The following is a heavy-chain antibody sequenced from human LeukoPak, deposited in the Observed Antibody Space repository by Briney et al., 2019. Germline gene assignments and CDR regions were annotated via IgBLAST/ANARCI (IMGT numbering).Heavy chain of an antibody. CDR1: GYTFTSYG. CDR3: ARDDYYDSSGYEGIDP. V-gene: IGHV1-18*01. CDR2: TSAYNGNT. D-gene: IGHD3-22*01. Sequence: GASVKVSCKASGYTFTSYGISWVRQAPGQGLEWMGWTSAYNGNTNYAQKLQGRVTMTTDTSTSTAYMELRSLRSDDTAVYYCARDDYYDSSGYEGIDPWGQGTLVTVSS. J-gene: IGHJ5*02.